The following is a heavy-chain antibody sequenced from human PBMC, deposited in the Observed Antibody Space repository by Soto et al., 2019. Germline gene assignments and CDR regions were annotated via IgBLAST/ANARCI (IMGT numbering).Heavy chain of an antibody. J-gene: IGHJ4*02. CDR1: GYTFTSYG. V-gene: IGHV1-18*01. CDR2: ISAHNGNT. CDR3: ARGRYGDY. Sequence: QVHLVQSGAEVKKPGASVKVSCKASGYTFTSYGITWVRQAPGQGLEWMGWISAHNGNTDYAQKRRVRVIVTRDTSTSTAYMELRSLRSDDTAVYYCARGRYGDYWGQGALVTVSS. D-gene: IGHD1-1*01.